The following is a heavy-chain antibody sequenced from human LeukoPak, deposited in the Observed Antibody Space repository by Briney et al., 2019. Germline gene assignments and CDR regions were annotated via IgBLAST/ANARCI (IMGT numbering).Heavy chain of an antibody. V-gene: IGHV3-9*01. D-gene: IGHD6-6*01. Sequence: SGGSLRLSCAASGFTFDAYAMHWVRQAPGKGLEWVSGISWNGGGMGYAVSVKGRFTISRDNAKNSLYLQMNSLRDEDTALYYCAKDITGGRSSPYFDSWGQGTLVTVSS. J-gene: IGHJ4*02. CDR2: ISWNGGGM. CDR1: GFTFDAYA. CDR3: AKDITGGRSSPYFDS.